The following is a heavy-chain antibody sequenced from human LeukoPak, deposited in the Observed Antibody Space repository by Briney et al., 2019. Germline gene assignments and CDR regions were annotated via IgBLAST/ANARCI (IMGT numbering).Heavy chain of an antibody. Sequence: SETLSLTCTVSGGSISSNSYFWGWVRQPPGKGLEWVGTIYYSGSTYYDPSLKSRVTISVDTSKNQFSLRLSSVTATDTAVYYCASATYYYGSGSNNWFDPWGQGTLVTVSS. CDR1: GGSISSNSYF. CDR2: IYYSGST. V-gene: IGHV4-39*01. D-gene: IGHD3-10*01. CDR3: ASATYYYGSGSNNWFDP. J-gene: IGHJ5*02.